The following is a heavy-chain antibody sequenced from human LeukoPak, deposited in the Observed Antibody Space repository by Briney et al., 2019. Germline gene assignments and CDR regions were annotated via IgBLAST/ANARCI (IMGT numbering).Heavy chain of an antibody. CDR2: IYTSGST. D-gene: IGHD1-26*01. Sequence: PSETLSLTCTVSGGSISSYYWSWIRQPAGKGLEWIGRIYTSGSTNFNPSLKSRVTMSVDTSKNQFSLKLSSVTAADTAVYYCARGGRELWRVDFDYWGQGTLVTVSS. V-gene: IGHV4-4*07. CDR1: GGSISSYY. CDR3: ARGGRELWRVDFDY. J-gene: IGHJ4*02.